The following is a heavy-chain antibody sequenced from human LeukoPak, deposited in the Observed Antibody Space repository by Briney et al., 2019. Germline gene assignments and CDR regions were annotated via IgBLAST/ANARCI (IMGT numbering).Heavy chain of an antibody. V-gene: IGHV3-74*01. CDR3: ASGYSDYALGY. CDR1: GFTFSSYW. CDR2: ISLDGST. Sequence: GGSLRLSCAASGFTFSSYWMHWVRQVPGKGLVWVSRISLDGSTTYADSVKGRFTISRDNAKNMLYLQMNSLRAEDTALYYCASGYSDYALGYWGQGTLVTVSS. D-gene: IGHD5-12*01. J-gene: IGHJ4*02.